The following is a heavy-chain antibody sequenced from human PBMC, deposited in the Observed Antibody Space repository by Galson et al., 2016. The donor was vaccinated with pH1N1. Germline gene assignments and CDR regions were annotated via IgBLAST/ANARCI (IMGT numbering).Heavy chain of an antibody. CDR1: GFSFSNAW. D-gene: IGHD1-14*01. J-gene: IGHJ3*01. CDR3: STSITDGRNDALDF. CDR2: IKRNADGGTT. V-gene: IGHV3-15*01. Sequence: SLRLSCAASGFSFSNAWMSWVRQAPGKGPEWVGRIKRNADGGTTDYAAPVKGRFTISRDDSENTLHLQMNSLKTEDTAVYYCSTSITDGRNDALDFWGQGTMVTVPS.